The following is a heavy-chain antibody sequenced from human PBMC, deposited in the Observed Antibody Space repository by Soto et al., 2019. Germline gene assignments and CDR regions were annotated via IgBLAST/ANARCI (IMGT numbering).Heavy chain of an antibody. J-gene: IGHJ6*02. CDR2: IIPIFGTA. D-gene: IGHD3-3*01. CDR3: ARLGSGYRTRNYYYYGMDV. CDR1: GGTFSSYA. V-gene: IGHV1-69*06. Sequence: VASVKVSCKASGGTFSSYAISWVRQAPGQGLEWMGGIIPIFGTANYAQKFQGRVTITADKSTSTAYMELSSLRSEDTAVYYCARLGSGYRTRNYYYYGMDVWGQGTTVTVSS.